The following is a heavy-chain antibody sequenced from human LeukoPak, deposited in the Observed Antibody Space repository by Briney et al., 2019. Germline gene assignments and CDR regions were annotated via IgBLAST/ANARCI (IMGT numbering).Heavy chain of an antibody. Sequence: GASVKVSCKSSGYTFTSYGISWVRQAPGQGLEWMGWISAYNGNTNYAQKLQGRVTMTTDTSTSTAYMELRSLRSDDTAVYYCARQLYDILTGYPGYYYYMDVWGKGTTVTISS. CDR2: ISAYNGNT. CDR1: GYTFTSYG. CDR3: ARQLYDILTGYPGYYYYMDV. J-gene: IGHJ6*03. D-gene: IGHD3-9*01. V-gene: IGHV1-18*01.